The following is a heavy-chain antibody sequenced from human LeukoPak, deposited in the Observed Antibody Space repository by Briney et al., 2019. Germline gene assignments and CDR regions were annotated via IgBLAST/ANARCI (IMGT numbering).Heavy chain of an antibody. CDR3: ARLGVQDKTYYYYYMDV. CDR2: IYYSGST. Sequence: PSETLSLTCTVSGGSISSYYWSWIRQPPGKGLEWIGYIYYSGSTNYNPSLKSRVTISVDTSKNQFSLKLSSVTAADTAVYYCARLGVQDKTYYYYYMDVWGKGTTVTVSS. CDR1: GGSISSYY. J-gene: IGHJ6*03. V-gene: IGHV4-59*01. D-gene: IGHD3-16*01.